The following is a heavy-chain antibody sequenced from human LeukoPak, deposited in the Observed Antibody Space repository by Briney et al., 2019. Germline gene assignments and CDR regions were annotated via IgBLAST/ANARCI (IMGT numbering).Heavy chain of an antibody. CDR3: ARVLWFGEEGMDV. Sequence: GGSLRLSCAASGFTVSSNYMSWVRQAPGKGLEWVSVIYSGGSTYYADSVKGRFTISRDNAKNSLYLQMNSLRAEDTAVYYCARVLWFGEEGMDVWGQGTTVTVSS. D-gene: IGHD3-10*01. J-gene: IGHJ6*02. V-gene: IGHV3-66*01. CDR2: IYSGGST. CDR1: GFTVSSNY.